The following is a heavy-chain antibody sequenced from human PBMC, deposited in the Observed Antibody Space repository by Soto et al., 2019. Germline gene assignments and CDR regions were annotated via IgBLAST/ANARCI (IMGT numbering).Heavy chain of an antibody. CDR1: GDSVSSNTAS. V-gene: IGHV6-1*01. J-gene: IGHJ5*02. D-gene: IGHD2-15*01. CDR2: TYFRSKWYN. Sequence: PSPTLSLHCALSGDSVSSNTASWNWIRQSTSRGLEWLGRTYFRSKWYNDYTVSVKSRIIINPDTSNTQFSLRLNSVTPEETAVYFCAKGDNLGPKTGYSFDPWGQGIMVTVSS. CDR3: AKGDNLGPKTGYSFDP.